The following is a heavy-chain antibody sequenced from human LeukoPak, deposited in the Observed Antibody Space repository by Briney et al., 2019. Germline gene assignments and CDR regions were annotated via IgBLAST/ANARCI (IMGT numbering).Heavy chain of an antibody. CDR1: GFTFSSYA. CDR3: VKRPYCGGDCYYFDY. D-gene: IGHD2-21*02. CDR2: ISSSGGST. J-gene: IGHJ4*02. Sequence: PGGSLRLSCSASGFTFSSYAMHWVRQAPGKGLEYVSTISSSGGSTYYADSVKDRFTISRDNSKNTLYLQMSSLRAEDTAVYYCVKRPYCGGDCYYFDYWGQGTLVTVSS. V-gene: IGHV3-64D*06.